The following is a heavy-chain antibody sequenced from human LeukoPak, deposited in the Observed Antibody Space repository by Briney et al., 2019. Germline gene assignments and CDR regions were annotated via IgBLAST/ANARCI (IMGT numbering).Heavy chain of an antibody. CDR1: GYSISSGYY. CDR2: ISHSGST. D-gene: IGHD1-14*01. V-gene: IGHV4-38-2*02. CDR3: GRGERGIDY. J-gene: IGHJ4*02. Sequence: SETLSLTCTVSGYSISSGYYWGWIRQPPGKGLEWIASISHSGSTYYNPSLKSRVTISVDMSKNQFSLQLSSVTAADTAVYYCGRGERGIDYWGQGTLVTVSS.